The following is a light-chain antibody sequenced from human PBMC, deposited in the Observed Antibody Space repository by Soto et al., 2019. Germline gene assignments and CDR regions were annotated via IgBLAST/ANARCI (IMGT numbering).Light chain of an antibody. CDR2: DVS. Sequence: DIQLTQSPSSLSATVGDRVTITCQASQDIRKYLNWYQQKLGKVPKLLIYDVSNRETGVTSRFSGSGSGTDFSLSIDSLQPEDIATYYCQQYDHPPYTFGQGTTLEIK. CDR3: QQYDHPPYT. V-gene: IGKV1-33*01. CDR1: QDIRKY. J-gene: IGKJ2*01.